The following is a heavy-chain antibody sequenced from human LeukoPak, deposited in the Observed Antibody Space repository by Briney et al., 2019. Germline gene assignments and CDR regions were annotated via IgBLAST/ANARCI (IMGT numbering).Heavy chain of an antibody. D-gene: IGHD5-12*01. Sequence: PSETLSLTCTVSGGSISSSSYYWGWIRQPPGKGLEWIGSIYYSGSTYYNPSLKSRVTISVDTSKNQFSLKLSSVTAAGTAVYYCARLDGGYGISDYWGQGTLVTVSS. V-gene: IGHV4-39*01. CDR2: IYYSGST. CDR3: ARLDGGYGISDY. J-gene: IGHJ4*02. CDR1: GGSISSSSYY.